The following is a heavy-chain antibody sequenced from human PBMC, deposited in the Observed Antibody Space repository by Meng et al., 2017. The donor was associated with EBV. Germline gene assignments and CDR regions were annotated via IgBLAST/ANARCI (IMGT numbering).Heavy chain of an antibody. CDR1: GGILRSFA. Sequence: QWQLVQSGAEVKQPCSSVKVSGKTSGGILRSFAISWVRQAPGQGLEWMGGIIPLFHTTNYAQKFQGRLHIIADESSATTYMELSSLRSEDTAIYYCASAEHYGDYVFEYWGQGTLVTVSS. V-gene: IGHV1-69*01. CDR2: IIPLFHTT. CDR3: ASAEHYGDYVFEY. J-gene: IGHJ4*02. D-gene: IGHD4-17*01.